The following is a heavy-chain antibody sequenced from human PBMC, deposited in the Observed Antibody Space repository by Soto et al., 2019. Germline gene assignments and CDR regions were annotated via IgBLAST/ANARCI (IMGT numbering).Heavy chain of an antibody. J-gene: IGHJ6*02. CDR2: IIPIFGTA. CDR1: GGTFSSYA. V-gene: IGHV1-69*13. CDR3: ARHFPEYYYYYGMDV. Sequence: GASVKVSCKASGGTFSSYAISWVRQAPGQGLDLMGGIIPIFGTANYAQKFQGRVTITADESTSTAYMELSSLRSEDTAMYYCARHFPEYYYYYGMDVWGQGTTVTVSS.